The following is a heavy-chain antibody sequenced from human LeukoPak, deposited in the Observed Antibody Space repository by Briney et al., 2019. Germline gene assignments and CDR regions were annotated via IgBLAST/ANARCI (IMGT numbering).Heavy chain of an antibody. V-gene: IGHV3-7*01. CDR3: VRRSIATNYGMDV. CDR1: GGSFSGYY. D-gene: IGHD6-6*01. CDR2: IKQDGSEK. J-gene: IGHJ6*02. Sequence: ETLSLTCAVYGGSFSGYYWSWIRQPPGKGLEWVANIKQDGSEKYYVDSVKGRFTISRDNAKNSLYLQMNSLRAEDTAVYYCVRRSIATNYGMDVWGQGTTVTVSS.